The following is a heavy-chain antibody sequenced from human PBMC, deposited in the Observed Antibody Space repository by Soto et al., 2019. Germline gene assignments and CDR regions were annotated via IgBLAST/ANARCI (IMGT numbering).Heavy chain of an antibody. V-gene: IGHV3-9*01. D-gene: IGHD2-21*01. J-gene: IGHJ4*02. Sequence: EVQLVESGGGLVQPGRSLRLSCVGSGFTFDDYAMHWVRQVPGKDLEWVSSISWNSGRIDYADSVKGRFTISRDNAKNSPFLQMNSLRPEDTALYNSGMAYCITTTCYSIDNWGQGTLVTVSS. CDR2: ISWNSGRI. CDR3: GMAYCITTTCYSIDN. CDR1: GFTFDDYA.